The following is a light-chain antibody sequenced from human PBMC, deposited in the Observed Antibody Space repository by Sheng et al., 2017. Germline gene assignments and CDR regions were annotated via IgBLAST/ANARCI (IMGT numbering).Light chain of an antibody. CDR2: EFT. J-gene: IGLJ1*01. CDR3: SAYAGSNNYV. CDR1: SSDVGGYKY. V-gene: IGLV2-8*01. Sequence: QSALTQPPSASGSPGQSVTISCTGTSSDVGGYKYVSWYQQHPDKAPKLLIYEFTKRPSGVPDRFSGSKSGNTASLTVSGLQAEDEADYFCSAYAGSNNYVFGTGTSVTVL.